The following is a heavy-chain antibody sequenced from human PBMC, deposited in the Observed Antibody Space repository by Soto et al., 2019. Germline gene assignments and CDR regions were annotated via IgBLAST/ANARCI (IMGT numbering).Heavy chain of an antibody. CDR3: ARESAGSHKNNWFDP. J-gene: IGHJ5*02. Sequence: QVQLQESGPGLVKPSETLSLTCTVSGGSISTYYWSWVRQPPGKGLEWIGYIHYIGSTYFNPSLKIRLTRXLDMSSNQLSLHLKSVTAADTAVYYCARESAGSHKNNWFDPWGQGTLVTVSS. D-gene: IGHD3-10*01. V-gene: IGHV4-59*01. CDR1: GGSISTYY. CDR2: IHYIGST.